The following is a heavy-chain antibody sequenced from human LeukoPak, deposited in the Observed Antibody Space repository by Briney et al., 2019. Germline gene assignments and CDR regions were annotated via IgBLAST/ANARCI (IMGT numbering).Heavy chain of an antibody. V-gene: IGHV3-21*01. CDR1: GFTFSSYS. CDR2: ISSSSSYI. J-gene: IGHJ6*03. Sequence: GGSLRLSCAASGFTFSSYSMNWVRQAPGKGLEWVSSISSSSSYIYYADSVKGRFTISRDNAKNSLYLQMNSLRAEDTAVYYCARIYCSSTSCYQVGYMDVWGKGTTVTVSS. D-gene: IGHD2-2*01. CDR3: ARIYCSSTSCYQVGYMDV.